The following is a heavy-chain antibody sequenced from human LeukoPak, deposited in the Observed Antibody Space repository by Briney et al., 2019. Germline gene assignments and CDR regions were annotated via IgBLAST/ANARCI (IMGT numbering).Heavy chain of an antibody. D-gene: IGHD6-6*01. CDR2: MNPNSGNT. J-gene: IGHJ3*02. CDR1: GYTFTSYD. Sequence: ASVKVSCKASGYTFTSYDINWVRQATGQGLEWMGWMNPNSGNTGYAQKFQGRVTITRNTSISTAYMELSSLRAEDTAVYYCAKYSSSTLGAFDIWGQGTMVTVSS. V-gene: IGHV1-8*03. CDR3: AKYSSSTLGAFDI.